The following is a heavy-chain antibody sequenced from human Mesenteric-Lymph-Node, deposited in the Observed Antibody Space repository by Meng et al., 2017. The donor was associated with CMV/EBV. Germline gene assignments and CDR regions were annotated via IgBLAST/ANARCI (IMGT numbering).Heavy chain of an antibody. Sequence: GESLKISCAASGFTFSSYSMNWVRQAPGKGLEWVSSISSSSSYIYYADSVKGRFTISRDNAKNSLYLQMNNLRAEDTAVYYCAREDREVDYWGQGTLVTVSS. J-gene: IGHJ4*02. CDR1: GFTFSSYS. CDR2: ISSSSSYI. V-gene: IGHV3-21*01. CDR3: AREDREVDY.